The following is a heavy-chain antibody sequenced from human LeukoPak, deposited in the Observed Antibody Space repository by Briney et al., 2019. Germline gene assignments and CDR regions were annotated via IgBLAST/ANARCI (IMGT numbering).Heavy chain of an antibody. CDR2: ISGGGDRT. Sequence: PEGSLRLSCAASGFTFSIYAMSWVRQAPGKGLEWVSVISGGGDRTYYADSVKGRFTISRDNSKNTLYLQMNSLRAEDTAVYYCAKGPTYYYDSSGYFDYWGQGTLVTVSS. CDR3: AKGPTYYYDSSGYFDY. J-gene: IGHJ4*02. CDR1: GFTFSIYA. V-gene: IGHV3-23*01. D-gene: IGHD3-22*01.